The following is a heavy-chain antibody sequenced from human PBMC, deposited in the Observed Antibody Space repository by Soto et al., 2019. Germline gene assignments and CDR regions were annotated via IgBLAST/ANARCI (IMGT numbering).Heavy chain of an antibody. Sequence: SVKVSCKASGGSFSSYAISWVRQAPGQGLEWMGGIIPIFGTANYAQKFQGRVTITADESTSTAYMELSSLRSEDTAVYYCARALITMVRGVIITEYGMDVWGQGTTVTVSS. D-gene: IGHD3-10*01. CDR3: ARALITMVRGVIITEYGMDV. CDR1: GGSFSSYA. J-gene: IGHJ6*02. V-gene: IGHV1-69*13. CDR2: IIPIFGTA.